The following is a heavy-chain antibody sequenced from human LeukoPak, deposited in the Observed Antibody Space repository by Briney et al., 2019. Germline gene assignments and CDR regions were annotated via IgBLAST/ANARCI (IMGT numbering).Heavy chain of an antibody. V-gene: IGHV4-38-2*01. Sequence: SETLSLTCAVSGYSISSGYYWGWIRQPPGKGLEWIGSIYHSGSTYYNPSLKSRVTISVDTSKNQFSLKLSSVTAADTAVYYCARVGLTTVVTPSSDYPDWYFDLWGRGTLVTVSS. CDR3: ARVGLTTVVTPSSDYPDWYFDL. D-gene: IGHD4-23*01. CDR1: GYSISSGYY. J-gene: IGHJ2*01. CDR2: IYHSGST.